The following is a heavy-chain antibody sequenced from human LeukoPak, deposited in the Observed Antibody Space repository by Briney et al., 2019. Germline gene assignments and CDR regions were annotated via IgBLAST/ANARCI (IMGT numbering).Heavy chain of an antibody. J-gene: IGHJ4*02. Sequence: GASVKVSCKASGYTFNNYDVYWVRQATGQGLEWLGWMIPNSGNTGYAENFQARLTMTMNTSITTAYMELSSLRSEDTALYYCARCSVGVRKSIDFWGQGTLVTVSS. CDR3: ARCSVGVRKSIDF. CDR2: MIPNSGNT. V-gene: IGHV1-8*01. D-gene: IGHD2-15*01. CDR1: GYTFNNYD.